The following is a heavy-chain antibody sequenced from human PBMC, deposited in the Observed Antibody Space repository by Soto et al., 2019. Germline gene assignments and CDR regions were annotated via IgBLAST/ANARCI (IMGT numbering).Heavy chain of an antibody. CDR2: IYYSGST. CDR3: ARVRGPADYFDY. Sequence: SSETLSLTCTVSGGSISSYYWSWIRQPPGKGLEWIGYIYYSGSTNYNPSLKSRVTISVDTSKNQFSLKLSSVTAADTAVYYCARVRGPADYFDYWGKGTLVTVSS. D-gene: IGHD6-13*01. CDR1: GGSISSYY. V-gene: IGHV4-59*12. J-gene: IGHJ4*02.